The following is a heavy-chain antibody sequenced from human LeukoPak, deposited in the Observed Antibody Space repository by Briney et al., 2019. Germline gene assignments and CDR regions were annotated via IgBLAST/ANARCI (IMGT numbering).Heavy chain of an antibody. V-gene: IGHV3-21*01. CDR2: ISSSSYI. CDR1: GFTFSSYS. CDR3: AQGYSSSGGLCY. Sequence: PGGSLRLSCAASGFTFSSYSMNWVRQAPGKGLEWVSSISSSSYIYYADSVKGRFTISRDNAKNSLYLQMNSLRAEDTAVYYCAQGYSSSGGLCYWGQGTLVTVSS. J-gene: IGHJ4*02. D-gene: IGHD6-6*01.